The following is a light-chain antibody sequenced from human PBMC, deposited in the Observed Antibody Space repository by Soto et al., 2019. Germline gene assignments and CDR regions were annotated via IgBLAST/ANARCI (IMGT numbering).Light chain of an antibody. Sequence: QSVLTQPASVSGSPGQSITISCTGTSSDVGGYNYVSWYQQHPGEAPKLIIYEVTMRPSRVSNRFSGSKSGNTASLTISGLQPEDEADYYCGSYTSSSTLGVFGTGTKLTVL. V-gene: IGLV2-14*01. CDR1: SSDVGGYNY. J-gene: IGLJ1*01. CDR3: GSYTSSSTLGV. CDR2: EVT.